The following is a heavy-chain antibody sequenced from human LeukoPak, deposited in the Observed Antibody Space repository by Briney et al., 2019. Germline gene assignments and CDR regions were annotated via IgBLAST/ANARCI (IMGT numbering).Heavy chain of an antibody. CDR3: ARTAKSSYYYYYYMDV. CDR2: IYYSGST. V-gene: IGHV4-39*07. CDR1: GGSISSSSYY. Sequence: SETLSLTCTVSGGSISSSSYYWGWIRQPPGKGLEWIGSIYYSGSTYYNPSLKSRVTISVDTSKNQFSLKLSSVTAADTAVYYCARTAKSSYYYYYYMDVWGKGTTVTVSS. J-gene: IGHJ6*03. D-gene: IGHD2-21*02.